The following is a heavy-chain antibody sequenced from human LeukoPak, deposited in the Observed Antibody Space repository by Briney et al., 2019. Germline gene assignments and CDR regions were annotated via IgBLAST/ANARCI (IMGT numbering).Heavy chain of an antibody. CDR2: FDPEDGET. CDR3: ARGYSSSSPHSWFDP. CDR1: GYTLTELS. D-gene: IGHD6-6*01. V-gene: IGHV1-24*01. Sequence: ASVKVSCKVSGYTLTELSMHWVRQAPGKGLEWMGGFDPEDGETIYAQKFQGRVTMTEDTSTDTAYMELSSLGSEDTAVYYCARGYSSSSPHSWFDPWGQGTLVTVSS. J-gene: IGHJ5*02.